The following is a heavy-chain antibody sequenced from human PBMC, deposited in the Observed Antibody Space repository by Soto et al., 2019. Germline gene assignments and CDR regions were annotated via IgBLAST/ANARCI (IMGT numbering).Heavy chain of an antibody. V-gene: IGHV5-51*01. CDR1: GYSFTSYW. D-gene: IGHD3-16*01. Sequence: GESLQISCKGSGYSFTSYWIGCVRQMPGKGLEWMGIIYPGDSDTRYSPSFQGQVTISADKSISTAYLQWSSLKASDTAMYYCARGAYYYYYGMEVWGQGTTVTVSS. J-gene: IGHJ6*02. CDR3: ARGAYYYYYGMEV. CDR2: IYPGDSDT.